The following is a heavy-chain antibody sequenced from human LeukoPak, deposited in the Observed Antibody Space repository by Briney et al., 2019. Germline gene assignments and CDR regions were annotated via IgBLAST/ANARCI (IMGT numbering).Heavy chain of an antibody. J-gene: IGHJ6*03. CDR2: IHYSGIT. CDR1: GYSISSGDY. V-gene: IGHV4-38-2*01. D-gene: IGHD4-23*01. Sequence: SQTLSLTCAVSGYSISSGDYWAGARPPPGKGREWSGSIHYSGITYYNPSLKSRVTISEDTSKNQFSLKVTSVTAADTAVYYCARVPPYGGSPYYMDVWGKGTTVSVSS. CDR3: ARVPPYGGSPYYMDV.